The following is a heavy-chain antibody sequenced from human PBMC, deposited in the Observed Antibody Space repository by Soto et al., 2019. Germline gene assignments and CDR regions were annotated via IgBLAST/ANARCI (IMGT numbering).Heavy chain of an antibody. CDR1: GGSISSSSYY. V-gene: IGHV4-39*01. J-gene: IGHJ6*02. CDR2: IYYSGST. CDR3: ASMGGAARPKKRAYYYYGMDV. D-gene: IGHD6-6*01. Sequence: SETLSLTCTVSGGSISSSSYYWGWIRQPPGKGLEWIGSIYYSGSTYYNPSLKSRVTISVDTSKNQFSLKLSSVTAADTAVYYCASMGGAARPKKRAYYYYGMDVWGQGTTVTVSS.